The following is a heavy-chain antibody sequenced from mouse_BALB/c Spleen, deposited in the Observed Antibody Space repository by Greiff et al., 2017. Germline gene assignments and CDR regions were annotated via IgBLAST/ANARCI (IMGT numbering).Heavy chain of an antibody. D-gene: IGHD5-1*01. CDR3: ARGDLPLFAY. Sequence: QVQLQQPGAELVKPGAPVKLSCKASGYTFTSYWMNWVKQRPGRGLEWIGRIDPSDSETHYNQKFKDKATLTVDKSSSTAYIQLSSLTSEDSAVYYCARGDLPLFAYWGQGTLVTVSA. V-gene: IGHV1-69*02. CDR2: IDPSDSET. J-gene: IGHJ3*01. CDR1: GYTFTSYW.